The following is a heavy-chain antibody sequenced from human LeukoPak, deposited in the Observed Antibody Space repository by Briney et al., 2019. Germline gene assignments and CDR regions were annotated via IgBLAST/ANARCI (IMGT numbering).Heavy chain of an antibody. D-gene: IGHD4-17*01. CDR2: INPSGGST. J-gene: IGHJ4*02. CDR1: GYTFTSYY. CDR3: ARDSLYGVVDY. Sequence: ASVKVSCKTSGYTFTSYYIHWVRQAPGQGLEWMGIINPSGGSTSYAQKFQGRVTMTRDTSASTVYMYLSSLRSEDTAVYYCARDSLYGVVDYWGQGTLVTVSS. V-gene: IGHV1-46*01.